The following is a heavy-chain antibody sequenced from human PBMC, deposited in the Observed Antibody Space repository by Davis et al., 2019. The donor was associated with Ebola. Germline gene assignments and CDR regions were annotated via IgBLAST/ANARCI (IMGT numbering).Heavy chain of an antibody. Sequence: ASVKVSCKASGYTFTGYYMHWVRQAPGQGLEWMGWINPNSGGTNYAQKFQGRVTMTRDTSISTAYMELSRLRSDDTAVYYCASGGIVVVPAAQHHYYMDVWGKGTTVTVSS. V-gene: IGHV1-2*02. CDR2: INPNSGGT. D-gene: IGHD2-2*01. CDR1: GYTFTGYY. J-gene: IGHJ6*03. CDR3: ASGGIVVVPAAQHHYYMDV.